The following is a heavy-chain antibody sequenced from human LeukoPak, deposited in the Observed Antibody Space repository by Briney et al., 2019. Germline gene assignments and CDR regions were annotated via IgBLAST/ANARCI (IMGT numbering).Heavy chain of an antibody. Sequence: GASVKVSCKVSESTLSMLSMHWVRQAPGRGLEWMGGFDPEDVQTIYAQNFQGRVTMTEDTSKDTAYLQLRSLTSDDTAVYYCVTESNYFLYWGQGTLVTVSS. CDR3: VTESNYFLY. V-gene: IGHV1-24*01. CDR2: FDPEDVQT. CDR1: ESTLSMLS. J-gene: IGHJ1*01.